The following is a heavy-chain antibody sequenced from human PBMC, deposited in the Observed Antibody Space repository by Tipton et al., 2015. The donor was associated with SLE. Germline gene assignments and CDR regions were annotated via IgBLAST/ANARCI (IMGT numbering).Heavy chain of an antibody. CDR1: GASISSHY. CDR2: IYYSRHT. V-gene: IGHV4-59*11. J-gene: IGHJ3*02. D-gene: IGHD6-13*01. Sequence: TLSLTCTVSGASISSHYWNWIRQTPGKGLEWIGYIYYSRHTNYNPSLESRVTISIDTSKNQLSLKLTSVTAADTAVYYCARGAAAAYDSFDMWGQGTTVTVSS. CDR3: ARGAAAAYDSFDM.